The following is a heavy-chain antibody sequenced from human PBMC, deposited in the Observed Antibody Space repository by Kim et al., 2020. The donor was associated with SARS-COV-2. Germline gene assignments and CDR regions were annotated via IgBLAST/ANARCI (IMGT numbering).Heavy chain of an antibody. V-gene: IGHV4-39*07. D-gene: IGHD2-15*01. CDR3: AREVGSGDYVPDY. J-gene: IGHJ4*02. Sequence: YNPALKSRVTISVDTSKNQFSLKLSSVTAADTAVYYCAREVGSGDYVPDYWGQGTLVTVSS.